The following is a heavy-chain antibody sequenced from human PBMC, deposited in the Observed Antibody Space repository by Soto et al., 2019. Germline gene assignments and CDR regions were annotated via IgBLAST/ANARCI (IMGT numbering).Heavy chain of an antibody. CDR2: IHPSGDT. D-gene: IGHD2-8*01. V-gene: IGHV1-46*01. CDR3: VRGYCTTTPCSGDFQH. J-gene: IGHJ1*01. Sequence: RASVKVSCKASGYKFTTYFIHWVRQAPGQGLEWMGMIHPSGDTGYGQKFRGRVTMTIGTSTTTAYMELRNLTSEDTAIYFSVRGYCTTTPCSGDFQHWGQGTLVTVSS. CDR1: GYKFTTYF.